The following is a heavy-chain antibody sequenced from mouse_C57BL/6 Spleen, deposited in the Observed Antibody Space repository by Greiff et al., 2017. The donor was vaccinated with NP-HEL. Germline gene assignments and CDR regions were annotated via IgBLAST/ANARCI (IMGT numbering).Heavy chain of an antibody. CDR3: ARLDDGYSTYAMDY. D-gene: IGHD2-3*01. CDR1: GYTFTSYG. Sequence: QVQLQQSGAELARPGASVKLSCKASGYTFTSYGISWVKQRTEQGLEWIGEIYPRSGNTYYNEKFKGKATLTADKSSSTAYMELRSLTSEDSAVYFCARLDDGYSTYAMDYWGQGTSVTVSS. J-gene: IGHJ4*01. V-gene: IGHV1-81*01. CDR2: IYPRSGNT.